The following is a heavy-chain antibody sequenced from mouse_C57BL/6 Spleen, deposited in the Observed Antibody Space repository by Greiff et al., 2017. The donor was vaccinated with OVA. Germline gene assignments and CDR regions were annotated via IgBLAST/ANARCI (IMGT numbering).Heavy chain of an antibody. CDR2: IYPGSGST. V-gene: IGHV1-55*01. CDR1: GYTFTSYW. CDR3: ARKGNYELYYFDY. Sequence: QVQLQQPGAELVKPGASVKMSCKASGYTFTSYWINWVKQRPGQGLEWIGDIYPGSGSTNYNEKFKSKATLTVDTSSSTAYMQLSILTSEDSAVYDCARKGNYELYYFDYWGQGTTLTVAS. J-gene: IGHJ2*01. D-gene: IGHD2-4*01.